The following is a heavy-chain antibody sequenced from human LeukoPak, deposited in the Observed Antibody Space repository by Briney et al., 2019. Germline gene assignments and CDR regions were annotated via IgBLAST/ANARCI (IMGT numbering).Heavy chain of an antibody. CDR1: GYTFTSYD. J-gene: IGHJ4*02. CDR2: MNPNSGNT. CDR3: ATELRWKEY. V-gene: IGHV1-8*01. Sequence: ASVKVSCKASGYTFTSYDINWVRQATGQGLEWLGWMNPNSGNTGYAQKFQGRVTMTSDTSIDTAYMELSSLRSEDTAVYYCATELRWKEYWGQGTLVTVPS. D-gene: IGHD4-23*01.